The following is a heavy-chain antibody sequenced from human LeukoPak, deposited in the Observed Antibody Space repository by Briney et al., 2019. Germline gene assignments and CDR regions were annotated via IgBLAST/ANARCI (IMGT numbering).Heavy chain of an antibody. D-gene: IGHD3-10*01. Sequence: PSEALSLTCTVSGGSISSYYWSWIRQPPGKGLEWIGYIYYSGSTNYNPSLKSRVTISVDTSKNQFSLKLSSVTAADTAVYYCASAVWFGELLFDYWGQGTLVTVSS. CDR3: ASAVWFGELLFDY. J-gene: IGHJ4*02. V-gene: IGHV4-59*08. CDR2: IYYSGST. CDR1: GGSISSYY.